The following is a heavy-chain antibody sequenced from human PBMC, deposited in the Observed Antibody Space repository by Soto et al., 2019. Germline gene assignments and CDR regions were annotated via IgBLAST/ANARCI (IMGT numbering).Heavy chain of an antibody. V-gene: IGHV1-2*02. CDR3: AREVGKVGYSSSSCDY. CDR1: GYTFTGHY. D-gene: IGHD6-6*01. CDR2: INPDNGGT. Sequence: QVQLVQSGAEVKKPGASVKVSCKASGYTFTGHYMYWVRQAPGQWLEWMGWINPDNGGTSYAQKFQGRVTMTTDTSINTAYMELSRLRSDDTAVYYCAREVGKVGYSSSSCDYWGQGSLVTVST. J-gene: IGHJ4*02.